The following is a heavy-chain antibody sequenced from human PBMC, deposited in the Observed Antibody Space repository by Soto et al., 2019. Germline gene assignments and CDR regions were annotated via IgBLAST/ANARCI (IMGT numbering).Heavy chain of an antibody. J-gene: IGHJ6*02. Sequence: QVLLVDSGGGVVQPGRSLRLSCAASGFTFSSYAMNWVRQAPGKGLEWVALISHDGINKYYADSVRGRFTISRDSSTNTLYLQMNSLRAADTAVYYCAPMGVWGQGTTVTVSS. CDR1: GFTFSSYA. V-gene: IGHV3-30-3*01. CDR3: APMGV. CDR2: ISHDGINK.